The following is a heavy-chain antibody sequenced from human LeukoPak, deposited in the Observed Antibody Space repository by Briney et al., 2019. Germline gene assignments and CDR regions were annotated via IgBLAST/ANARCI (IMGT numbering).Heavy chain of an antibody. J-gene: IGHJ6*02. CDR1: GFTFSSYG. V-gene: IGHV3-33*01. D-gene: IGHD2-15*01. CDR3: ARDVFTPKDYYYGMDV. Sequence: PGRSLRLSCAASGFTFSSYGMHWVRQAPGKGLEWVAVIWYDGSNKYYADSVKGRFTISRDNSKNTLYLQMNSLSAEDTAVYYCARDVFTPKDYYYGMDVWGQGTTVTVSS. CDR2: IWYDGSNK.